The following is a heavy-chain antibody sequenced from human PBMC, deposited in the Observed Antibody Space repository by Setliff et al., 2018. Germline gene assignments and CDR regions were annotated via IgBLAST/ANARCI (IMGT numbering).Heavy chain of an antibody. J-gene: IGHJ5*02. D-gene: IGHD2-8*02. V-gene: IGHV4-34*01. Sequence: SETLSLTCAVYGGSFSGYYWSWIRQPPGKGLEWIGEINHSGSTNYNPSLKSRVTISVDTSKNQFSLKLSSVTAADTAVYYCARQRPLQLRPTVVLHWGWFDPRGQGTLVTVSS. CDR1: GGSFSGYY. CDR2: INHSGST. CDR3: ARQRPLQLRPTVVLHWGWFDP.